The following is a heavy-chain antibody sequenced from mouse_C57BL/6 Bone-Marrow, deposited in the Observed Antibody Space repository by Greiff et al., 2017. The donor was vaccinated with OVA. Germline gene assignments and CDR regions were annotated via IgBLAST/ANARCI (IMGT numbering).Heavy chain of an antibody. Sequence: VQLQQSGAELVKPGASVKMSCKASGYTFTSYWITWVKQRPGQGLEWIGDIYPGSGSTNYNEKFKSKATLTVDTSSSTAYLQLSSLTSEDSAVYYCARKGLTVGFAYWGQGTLVTVSA. CDR1: GYTFTSYW. CDR3: ARKGLTVGFAY. V-gene: IGHV1-55*01. J-gene: IGHJ3*01. D-gene: IGHD4-1*01. CDR2: IYPGSGST.